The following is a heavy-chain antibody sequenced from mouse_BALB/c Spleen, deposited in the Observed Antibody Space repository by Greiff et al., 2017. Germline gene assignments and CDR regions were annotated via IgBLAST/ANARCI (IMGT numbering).Heavy chain of an antibody. CDR3: ARFYYGNYGGAMDY. Sequence: QVQLKQSGPELVRPGVSVKISCKGSGYTFTDYAMHWVKQSHAKSLEWIGVISTYYGNTNYNQKFKGKATMTVDKSSSTAYMELARLTSEDSAIYYCARFYYGNYGGAMDYWGQGTSVTVSS. CDR1: GYTFTDYA. V-gene: IGHV1-67*01. J-gene: IGHJ4*01. CDR2: ISTYYGNT. D-gene: IGHD2-1*01.